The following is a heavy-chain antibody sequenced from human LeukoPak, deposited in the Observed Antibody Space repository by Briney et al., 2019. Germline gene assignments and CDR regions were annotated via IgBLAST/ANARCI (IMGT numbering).Heavy chain of an antibody. D-gene: IGHD5-12*01. V-gene: IGHV4-30-2*01. J-gene: IGHJ3*02. CDR3: ARAGGIVATIRNAFDI. CDR1: GGSFSGYS. CDR2: IYHSGST. Sequence: PSETLSLTCAVYGGSFSGYSWSWIRQPPGKGLEWIGYIYHSGSTYYNPSLKSRVTISVDRSKNQFSLKLSSVTAADTAVYYCARAGGIVATIRNAFDIWGQGTMVTVSS.